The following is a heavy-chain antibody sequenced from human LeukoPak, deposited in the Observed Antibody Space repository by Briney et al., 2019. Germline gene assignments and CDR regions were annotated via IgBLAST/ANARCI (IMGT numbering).Heavy chain of an antibody. V-gene: IGHV4-34*01. Sequence: PSETLSLTCAVYGGSFSGYYWSWIRQPPGKGLEWIGEINHSGSTNYNPSLKSRVTISVDTSKNQFSLKLSSVTAADTAVYYCARGTMTTVTYYFDYWGQGTLATVSS. D-gene: IGHD4-17*01. CDR3: ARGTMTTVTYYFDY. CDR1: GGSFSGYY. CDR2: INHSGST. J-gene: IGHJ4*02.